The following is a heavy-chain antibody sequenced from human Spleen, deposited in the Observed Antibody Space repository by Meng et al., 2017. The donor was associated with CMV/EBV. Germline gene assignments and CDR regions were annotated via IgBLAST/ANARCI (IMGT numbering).Heavy chain of an antibody. Sequence: ASVKVSCKASGYTFTGFNIHWVRQAPGQGLEWMGWINPNSGGTNYAQKFQGRVTMTRDTSISTAYMELSRLRSDDTAVYYCARDLGSSTVDYWGQGTLVTVSS. J-gene: IGHJ4*02. V-gene: IGHV1-2*02. D-gene: IGHD6-13*01. CDR2: INPNSGGT. CDR3: ARDLGSSTVDY. CDR1: GYTFTGFN.